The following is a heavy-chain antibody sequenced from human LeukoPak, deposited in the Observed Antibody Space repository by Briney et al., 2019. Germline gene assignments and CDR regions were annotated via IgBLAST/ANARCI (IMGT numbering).Heavy chain of an antibody. V-gene: IGHV4-61*01. D-gene: IGHD1-26*01. CDR3: ATESVVGGFDY. CDR1: GGSVSSGSYY. Sequence: SSETLSLTCTVSGGSVSSGSYYWSWIRQPPGKGLEWIGYIYYSGSTNYNPSLKSRVTISVDTSKNQFSLKLSSVTAADTAVYYCATESVVGGFDYWGQGTLVTVSP. CDR2: IYYSGST. J-gene: IGHJ4*02.